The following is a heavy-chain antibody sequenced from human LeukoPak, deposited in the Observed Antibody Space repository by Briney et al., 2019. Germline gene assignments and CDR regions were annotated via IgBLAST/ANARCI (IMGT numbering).Heavy chain of an antibody. J-gene: IGHJ4*02. Sequence: GGSLRLSCAATGFTFSSHWMSWDRQGPGKGLEWVANIKQDGSEKYYVDSVKGRFTISRDNAKNSLYLQMNSLRAEDTAVYYCARARYCSTTSCYLDYWGQGTLVTVSS. D-gene: IGHD2-2*01. CDR1: GFTFSSHW. V-gene: IGHV3-7*01. CDR3: ARARYCSTTSCYLDY. CDR2: IKQDGSEK.